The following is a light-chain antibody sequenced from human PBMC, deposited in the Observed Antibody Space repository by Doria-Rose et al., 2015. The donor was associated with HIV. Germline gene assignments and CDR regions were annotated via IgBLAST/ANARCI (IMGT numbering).Light chain of an antibody. CDR1: SSDVGSYNL. Sequence: QSALIQPASVSGSPGQSITISCTGTSSDVGSYNLVSWYQQYPGKAPKLMIFEFSKRHSGISNRFSGSKSGNTASLTISGLQAEDEADYYCYSYVGSSTVVFGGGTKLTVL. J-gene: IGLJ3*02. CDR2: EFS. CDR3: YSYVGSSTVV. V-gene: IGLV2-23*02.